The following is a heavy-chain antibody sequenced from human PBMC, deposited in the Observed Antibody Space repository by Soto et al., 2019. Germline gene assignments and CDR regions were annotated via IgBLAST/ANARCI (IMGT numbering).Heavy chain of an antibody. CDR3: AKSAMVRGGGWFDP. J-gene: IGHJ5*02. Sequence: EVQLLESGGGLVQPGGSLRLSCTASGFTFSSYAMYWVRQAPGKGLEWVSGISISGGSTYYADSVKGRFTISRDNSKNTVYLQMNSLRAEDTAIYYCAKSAMVRGGGWFDPWGQGTLVTVSS. V-gene: IGHV3-23*01. CDR2: ISISGGST. CDR1: GFTFSSYA. D-gene: IGHD3-10*01.